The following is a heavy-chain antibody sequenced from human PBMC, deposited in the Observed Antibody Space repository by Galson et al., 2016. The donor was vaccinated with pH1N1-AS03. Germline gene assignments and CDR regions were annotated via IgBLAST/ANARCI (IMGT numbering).Heavy chain of an antibody. Sequence: SLRLSCAASGFTFNTYAMSWVRQAQGKGLEWVSSISATGGDTYYADSVKGRFTISRDNSRNTLYLQMNSLTAEDTAVYYCVRRSPWGTVGTYCFDYWGQGTLVTVSS. D-gene: IGHD4-23*01. CDR1: GFTFNTYA. CDR2: ISATGGDT. J-gene: IGHJ4*02. CDR3: VRRSPWGTVGTYCFDY. V-gene: IGHV3-23*01.